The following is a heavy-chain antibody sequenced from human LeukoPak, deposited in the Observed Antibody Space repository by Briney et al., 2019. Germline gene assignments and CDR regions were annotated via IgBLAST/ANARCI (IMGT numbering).Heavy chain of an antibody. CDR2: SIPMRDIT. D-gene: IGHD3-16*01. CDR3: ARGPYDGTYYFDS. CDR1: GGSFRNHS. V-gene: IGHV1-69*04. Sequence: ASVTVSCKTCGGSFRNHSITWVRQAPGQGLEWMGRSIPMRDITNYAQNFQDRVTITTDKSTTTVYMEVNSLISEDMAVYFCARGPYDGTYYFDSWGQGTLVTVSS. J-gene: IGHJ4*02.